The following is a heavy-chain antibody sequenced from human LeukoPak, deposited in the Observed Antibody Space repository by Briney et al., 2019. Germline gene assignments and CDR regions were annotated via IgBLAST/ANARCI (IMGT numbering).Heavy chain of an antibody. Sequence: GESLKTSCKGSGYSFPNYWIGWVRQMPGKGLEWMGIIYPGDSDTRYSPSFQGQVTISADKSISTAYLQWSSLKASDTAIYYCARDISRYSDAFDIWGQGTMVTVSS. J-gene: IGHJ3*02. V-gene: IGHV5-51*01. CDR1: GYSFPNYW. CDR2: IYPGDSDT. D-gene: IGHD3-9*01. CDR3: ARDISRYSDAFDI.